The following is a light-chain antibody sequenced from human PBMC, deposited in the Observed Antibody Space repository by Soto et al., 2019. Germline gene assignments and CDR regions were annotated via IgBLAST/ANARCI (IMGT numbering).Light chain of an antibody. V-gene: IGLV7-46*01. J-gene: IGLJ7*01. CDR1: TGAVTSGHY. CDR2: DTN. CDR3: LLSYSGAAV. Sequence: QTVVTQEPSLTVSPGGTVTLTCGSSTGAVTSGHYPYWFQQKAGQAPRKLIFDTNKRHSWTPARFSGYLLGGKAALTLSGAQPDDEADYFCLLSYSGAAVFGGGTQLTVL.